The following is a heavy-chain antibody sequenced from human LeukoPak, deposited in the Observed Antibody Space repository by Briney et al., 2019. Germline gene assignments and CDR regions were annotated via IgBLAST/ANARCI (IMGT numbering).Heavy chain of an antibody. CDR1: GFNFNSYT. J-gene: IGHJ4*02. CDR2: IYSGGRT. V-gene: IGHV3-53*01. D-gene: IGHD6-19*01. CDR3: ARVGSGWEFDY. Sequence: GGSLRLSCAASGFNFNSYTMNWVRQAPGEGLEWVSVIYSGGRTYYADSVKGRFTISRDNSKNTLYLQMNSLRADDTAVYYCARVGSGWEFDYWGQGTLVTVSS.